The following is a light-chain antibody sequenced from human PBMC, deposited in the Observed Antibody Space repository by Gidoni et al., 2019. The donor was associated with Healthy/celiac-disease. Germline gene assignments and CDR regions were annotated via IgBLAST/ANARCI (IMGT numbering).Light chain of an antibody. Sequence: DIQMTQSPSSLSASVGDRVTITCRASRSISSCLNWYQQKPGKAPKLLIYAASSLQSGVPSRFSGSGSGTDFTLTISSLQPEDFATYYCQQSYSTPYTFGQGTKLEIK. V-gene: IGKV1-39*01. CDR1: RSISSC. CDR3: QQSYSTPYT. J-gene: IGKJ2*01. CDR2: AAS.